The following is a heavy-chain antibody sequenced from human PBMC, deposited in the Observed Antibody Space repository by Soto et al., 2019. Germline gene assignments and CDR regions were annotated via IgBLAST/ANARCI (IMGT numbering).Heavy chain of an antibody. CDR2: IDADTGRT. CDR1: GHTFKKLG. D-gene: IGHD2-15*01. Sequence: QVQVVQSGPAVRRPGTSVKVSCKAPGHTFKKLGFSWVRQAPGQGLEWMAWIDADTGRTQYAGRSQGRVTLTTDTSARTAYMQVSALRSDDTAVFFCAVFPGIHSGGTCLDFWGQGTLVTVSS. J-gene: IGHJ4*02. CDR3: AVFPGIHSGGTCLDF. V-gene: IGHV1-18*04.